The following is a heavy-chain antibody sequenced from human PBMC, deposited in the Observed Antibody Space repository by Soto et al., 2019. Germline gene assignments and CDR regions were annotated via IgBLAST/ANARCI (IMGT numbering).Heavy chain of an antibody. J-gene: IGHJ4*02. CDR2: ISYDGSNK. CDR3: AREGAYCGGDCYSQTRYFDY. D-gene: IGHD2-21*02. V-gene: IGHV3-30-3*01. CDR1: GFTFSSYA. Sequence: QVQLVESGGGVVQPGRSLRLSCAASGFTFSSYAMHWVRQAPGKGLEWVAVISYDGSNKYYADSVKGRFTISRDNSKNTLYLQMNRLRAQDTAVYYCAREGAYCGGDCYSQTRYFDYWGQGTLVTVSS.